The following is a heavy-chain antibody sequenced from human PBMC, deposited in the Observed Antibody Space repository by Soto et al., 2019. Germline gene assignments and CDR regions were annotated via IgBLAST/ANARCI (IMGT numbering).Heavy chain of an antibody. Sequence: GGSLRLSCAASGSTFSSYSMNWVRQAPGKGLEWVSSISSSSSYIYYADSVKGRFTISRDNAKNSLYLQMNSLRAEDTAVYYCARDTRIAAYYYGMDVWGQGTTVTVSS. V-gene: IGHV3-21*01. CDR1: GSTFSSYS. CDR3: ARDTRIAAYYYGMDV. CDR2: ISSSSSYI. J-gene: IGHJ6*02. D-gene: IGHD6-13*01.